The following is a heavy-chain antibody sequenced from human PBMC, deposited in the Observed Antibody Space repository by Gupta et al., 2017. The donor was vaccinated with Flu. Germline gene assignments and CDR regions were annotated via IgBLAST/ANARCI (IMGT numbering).Heavy chain of an antibody. V-gene: IGHV4-59*01. CDR1: GGSISSSY. CDR3: ARGYFDSSGYSNPFDV. D-gene: IGHD3-22*01. J-gene: IGHJ3*01. CDR2: IHYSGSS. Sequence: QVQLQESGPGVVKPSETLSLTCTVIGGSISSSYWSWIRQSPGKGLEWIAYIHYSGSSKYNPSLESRLSTSVDTSKNQFSVNLSSVTAADTAVYYCARGYFDSSGYSNPFDVWGQGTMVTVSS.